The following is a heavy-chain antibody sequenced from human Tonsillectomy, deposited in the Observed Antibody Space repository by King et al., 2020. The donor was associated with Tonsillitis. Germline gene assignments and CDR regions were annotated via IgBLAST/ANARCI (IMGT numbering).Heavy chain of an antibody. CDR3: AIDPDSSGLLSSSFYI. Sequence: VQLVDSGGGLAQPGGSLRLSCAASGFTFSRYAMSWVRQAPGKGLEWVSGIGGSRDSTYYADSVKGRFTIFRDISKKTLFLQMNSLRAEDTAVYFCAIDPDSSGLLSSSFYIWGQGTMVTVSS. CDR2: IGGSRDST. V-gene: IGHV3-23*04. CDR1: GFTFSRYA. J-gene: IGHJ3*02. D-gene: IGHD6-19*01.